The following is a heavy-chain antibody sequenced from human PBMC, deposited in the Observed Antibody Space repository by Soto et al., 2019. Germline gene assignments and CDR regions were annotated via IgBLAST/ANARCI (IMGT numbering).Heavy chain of an antibody. D-gene: IGHD1-1*01. Sequence: QVHLVQSGAEVKKPGASVKVSCKGSGYGFTTYGITWVRQAPGQGLEWMAWISAHNGNTNYAQKLQGRVTVTRDTFTSTAYMERRSLRSDDTAVYYCARGRYGDYWGQGALVTVSS. CDR1: GYGFTTYG. J-gene: IGHJ4*02. V-gene: IGHV1-18*01. CDR2: ISAHNGNT. CDR3: ARGRYGDY.